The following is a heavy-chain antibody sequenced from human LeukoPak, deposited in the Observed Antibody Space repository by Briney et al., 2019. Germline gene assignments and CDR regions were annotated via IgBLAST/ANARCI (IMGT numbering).Heavy chain of an antibody. V-gene: IGHV3-30*03. CDR1: GFTFSSYG. CDR2: ISYDAKSN. Sequence: GGSLRLSCVTSGFTFSSYGMHWVRQVPGKGLEWVAVISYDAKSNYHVDSVKGRFTISRDNAKNSLYLQMNSLRAEDTAVYYCARSFAYWGQGTLVTVSS. CDR3: ARSFAY. J-gene: IGHJ4*02.